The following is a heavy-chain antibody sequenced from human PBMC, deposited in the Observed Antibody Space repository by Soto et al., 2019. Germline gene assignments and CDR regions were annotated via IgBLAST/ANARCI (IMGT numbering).Heavy chain of an antibody. V-gene: IGHV3-23*01. D-gene: IGHD4-17*01. CDR1: GFTFSNYA. Sequence: GGSLRLSCAASGFTFSNYAMSWVRQAPGKGLEWVSTISGSDGSTYYADSVKGRFTISRDNSKNTLYLQVNSLRAEDTAVYYCAKAHPTDYGDWRRGDYWGQGTRVTVSS. CDR3: AKAHPTDYGDWRRGDY. J-gene: IGHJ4*02. CDR2: ISGSDGST.